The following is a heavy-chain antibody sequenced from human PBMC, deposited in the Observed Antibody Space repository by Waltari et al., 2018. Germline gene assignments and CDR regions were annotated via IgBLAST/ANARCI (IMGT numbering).Heavy chain of an antibody. V-gene: IGHV4-34*01. Sequence: QVQLQQWGAGLLKPSETLSLTCAVYGGSFSGYYWSCIRQPPGKGLEWIGEINHSGSTNQNPALKRRVTRSVETSKNQFSLKLSYVTAADTAMYYCARDLAVAGTGTSSDYWGQGTLVTVSS. J-gene: IGHJ4*02. CDR2: INHSGST. D-gene: IGHD6-19*01. CDR1: GGSFSGYY. CDR3: ARDLAVAGTGTSSDY.